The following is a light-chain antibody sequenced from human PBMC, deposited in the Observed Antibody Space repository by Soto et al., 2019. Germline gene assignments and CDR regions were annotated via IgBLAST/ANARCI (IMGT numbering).Light chain of an antibody. J-gene: IGLJ1*01. CDR3: SSYTSSSTCV. V-gene: IGLV2-14*01. CDR2: DVS. CDR1: SSDGGGYNY. Sequence: QSFLTQPAAVSWSPGQSITIACTGSSSDGGGYNYVSWYKQPPGQAPKPTIHDVSNRPSGVSTRFSGSKSGNTASLTISRLQAEDEADYYSSSYTSSSTCVFGTGTKVTVL.